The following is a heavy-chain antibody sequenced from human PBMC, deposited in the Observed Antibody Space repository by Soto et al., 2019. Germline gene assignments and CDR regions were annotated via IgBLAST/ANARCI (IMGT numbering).Heavy chain of an antibody. CDR3: ARAWVVETAPDY. CDR1: GYTFTSYA. D-gene: IGHD2-21*02. V-gene: IGHV1-3*01. J-gene: IGHJ4*02. CDR2: INAGNGNT. Sequence: GASVKVSCKASGYTFTSYAMHWVRQAPGQRLEWMGWINAGNGNTKYSQKFQGRVTITRDTSASTAYMELSSLRSEDTAVYSCARAWVVETAPDYWGQGTLVTVSS.